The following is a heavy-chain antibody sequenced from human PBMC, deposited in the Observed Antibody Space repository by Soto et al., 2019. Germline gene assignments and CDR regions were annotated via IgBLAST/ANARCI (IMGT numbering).Heavy chain of an antibody. CDR3: ARGSGPHASVFDY. Sequence: ASVKVSCKASGYTFTSYGISWVRQAPGQGLEWMGWISAYNGKTNYAQKFQGRVTITADESTSTAYMELSSLRSEDTAVYYCARGSGPHASVFDYWGQGTLVTVSS. J-gene: IGHJ4*02. D-gene: IGHD2-8*02. CDR1: GYTFTSYG. CDR2: ISAYNGKT. V-gene: IGHV1-18*01.